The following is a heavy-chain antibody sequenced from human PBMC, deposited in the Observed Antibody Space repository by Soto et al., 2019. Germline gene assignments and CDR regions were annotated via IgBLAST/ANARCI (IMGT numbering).Heavy chain of an antibody. CDR1: GYTFTSYS. Sequence: ASVKVSCKASGYTFTSYSITWVRQAPGQGLEWMGWISGYKGNTNYAQKLQGRVTMTTDTSTSTAYMELRSLTSDDTAVYYCARGGGYCSSTTCAYFDYWGQGTLVTVSS. V-gene: IGHV1-18*01. CDR2: ISGYKGNT. CDR3: ARGGGYCSSTTCAYFDY. D-gene: IGHD2-2*01. J-gene: IGHJ4*02.